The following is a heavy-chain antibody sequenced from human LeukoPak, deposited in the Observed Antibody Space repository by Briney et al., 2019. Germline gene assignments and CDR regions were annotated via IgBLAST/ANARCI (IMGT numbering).Heavy chain of an antibody. CDR2: TYYRSSWYN. D-gene: IGHD2-2*01. J-gene: IGHJ5*02. Sequence: SQTLSLTCAISGDSVSSNSVTWNWIRQSPSRGLEWLGRTYYRSSWYNDYAVSVRGRMTVNPDTSKNQFSLHLNSVTPEDTAVYYCARRLTQYDCFDPWGQGILVTVSS. V-gene: IGHV6-1*01. CDR1: GDSVSSNSVT. CDR3: ARRLTQYDCFDP.